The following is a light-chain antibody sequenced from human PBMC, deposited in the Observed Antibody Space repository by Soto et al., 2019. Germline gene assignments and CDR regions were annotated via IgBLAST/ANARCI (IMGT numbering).Light chain of an antibody. CDR2: GAS. CDR3: QQYRT. V-gene: IGKV1-5*03. J-gene: IGKJ1*01. Sequence: DIQMTQSPSTLSASVGDRVTITCRASQNIRSWLAWYQQKPGKAPKLLIYGASSLESGVPPRFSGDGSETDFTLTISSLQRDDFGTYYCQQYRTFGQGTKVDIK. CDR1: QNIRSW.